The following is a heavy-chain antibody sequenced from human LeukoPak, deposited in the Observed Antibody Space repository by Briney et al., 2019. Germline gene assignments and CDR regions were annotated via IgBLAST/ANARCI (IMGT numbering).Heavy chain of an antibody. CDR1: GFTVSSNY. CDR2: IYSGGST. V-gene: IGHV3-53*05. J-gene: IGHJ4*02. Sequence: GGSLRLSCAASGFTVSSNYMSWVRQAPGKGLEWVSVIYSGGSTYYADSVKGRFTISRDNSKNTLYLQMNSLRAEDTAVYYCARDPSKLLWFGELSNAFDYWGQGTLVTVSS. CDR3: ARDPSKLLWFGELSNAFDY. D-gene: IGHD3-10*01.